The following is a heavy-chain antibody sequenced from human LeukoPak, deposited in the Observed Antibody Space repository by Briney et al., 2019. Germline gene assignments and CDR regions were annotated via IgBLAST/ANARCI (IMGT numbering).Heavy chain of an antibody. J-gene: IGHJ4*02. CDR2: TYYRSKWYN. Sequence: SQTLSLTCAISGDSVSSNSAAWNWIRQSPSRGIEWQGRTYYRSKWYNDYAVSVKSRITINPDTYKNQYSLKLNSVTAADTAVYYCARPLAGYTYFDYWGQGTLVTVSS. CDR1: GDSVSSNSAA. V-gene: IGHV6-1*01. CDR3: ARPLAGYTYFDY. D-gene: IGHD3-9*01.